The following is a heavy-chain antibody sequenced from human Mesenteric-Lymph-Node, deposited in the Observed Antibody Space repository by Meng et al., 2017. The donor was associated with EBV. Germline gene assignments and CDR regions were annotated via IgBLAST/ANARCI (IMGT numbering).Heavy chain of an antibody. CDR3: ARVDYTMSLPFDY. Sequence: QVQLQQGGAGVLKPSETLSLTCAVYGGSFNDYSWTWIRQPPGKGLEWIGEIDHSGSNNYNPSLKSRVTMAVDTSKNQFSLKLASVTAADTAVYYCARVDYTMSLPFDYWGRGTLVTVSS. CDR2: IDHSGSN. CDR1: GGSFNDYS. J-gene: IGHJ4*02. V-gene: IGHV4-34*01. D-gene: IGHD2-2*02.